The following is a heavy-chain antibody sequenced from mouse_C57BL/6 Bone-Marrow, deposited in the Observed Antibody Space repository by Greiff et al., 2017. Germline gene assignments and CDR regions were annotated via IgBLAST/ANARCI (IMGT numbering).Heavy chain of an antibody. J-gene: IGHJ4*01. CDR3: ARCSYDYAMDY. Sequence: QVTLKESGAELVRPGTSVKMSCKASGYTFTNYWIGWAKQRPGHGLEWIGDIYPGGGYTNYNEKFKGKATLTADKSSSTAYMQFSSLTSEDSAIYYCARCSYDYAMDYWGQGTSVTVSS. V-gene: IGHV1-63*01. CDR2: IYPGGGYT. CDR1: GYTFTNYW. D-gene: IGHD6-1*01.